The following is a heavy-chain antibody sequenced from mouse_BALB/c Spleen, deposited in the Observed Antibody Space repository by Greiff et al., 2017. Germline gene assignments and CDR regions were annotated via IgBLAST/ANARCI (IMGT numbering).Heavy chain of an antibody. Sequence: VKLVESGPELVKPGASVKISCKASGYAFSPPRPNRATPRPGQGPEWIGRIYPGDGDTNYNGKFKGKATLTADKSSSTAYMQLSSLTSVDSAVYVCAREKLLRPIYAMDDWGQGTSVTVAS. J-gene: IGHJ4*01. CDR3: AREKLLRPIYAMDD. CDR1: GYAFSPPR. CDR2: IYPGDGDT. D-gene: IGHD1-2*01. V-gene: IGHV1-82*01.